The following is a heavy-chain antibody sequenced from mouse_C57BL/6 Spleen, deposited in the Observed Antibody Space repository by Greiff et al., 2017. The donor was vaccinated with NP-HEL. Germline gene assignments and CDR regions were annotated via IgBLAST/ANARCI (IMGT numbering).Heavy chain of an antibody. CDR1: GFTFSSYG. CDR2: ISSGGSYT. J-gene: IGHJ3*01. CDR3: ARHEEGPFAY. V-gene: IGHV5-6*01. Sequence: EVQRVESGGDLVKPGGSLKLSCAASGFTFSSYGMSWVRQTPDKRLEWVATISSGGSYTYYPDSVKGRFTISRDNAKNTLYLQMSSLKSEDTAMYYCARHEEGPFAYWGQGTLVTVSA.